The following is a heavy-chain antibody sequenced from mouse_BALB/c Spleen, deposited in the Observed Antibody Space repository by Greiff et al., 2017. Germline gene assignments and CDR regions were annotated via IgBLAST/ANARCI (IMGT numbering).Heavy chain of an antibody. V-gene: IGHV5-12-2*01. CDR2: ISNGGGST. D-gene: IGHD1-1*01. Sequence: EVKLQESGGGLVQPGGSLKLSCAASGFTFSSYTMSWVRQTPEKRLEWVAYISNGGGSTYYPDTVKGRFTISRDNAKNTLYLQMSSLKSEDTAMYYCARGDYGSSYWYFDVWGAGTTVTVSS. CDR3: ARGDYGSSYWYFDV. CDR1: GFTFSSYT. J-gene: IGHJ1*01.